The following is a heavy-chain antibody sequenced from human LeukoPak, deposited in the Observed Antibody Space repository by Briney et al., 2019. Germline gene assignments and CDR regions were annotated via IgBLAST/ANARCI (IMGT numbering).Heavy chain of an antibody. CDR3: ARGRLYSSSWSTGKYYYYYYGMDV. J-gene: IGHJ6*02. CDR1: GGSFSGYY. D-gene: IGHD6-13*01. Sequence: KPSETLSLTCAVYGGSFSGYYWGWIRQPPGKGLEWIGEINHSGSTNYNPSLKSRVTISVDTSKNQFSLKLSSVTAADTAVYYCARGRLYSSSWSTGKYYYYYYGMDVWGQGTTVTVSS. CDR2: INHSGST. V-gene: IGHV4-34*01.